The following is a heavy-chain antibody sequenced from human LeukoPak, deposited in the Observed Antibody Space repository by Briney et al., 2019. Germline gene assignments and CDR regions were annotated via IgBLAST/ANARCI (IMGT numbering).Heavy chain of an antibody. V-gene: IGHV6-1*01. CDR3: ARLGYCSSTSCYSGFDP. CDR1: GDSVSSNSAA. CDR2: TYYRSKWYN. Sequence: SQTLSLTCAISGDSVSSNSAAWNWIRQSPSRGLEWLGRTYYRSKWYNDYAVSVKSRITINPDTSKNQFSLQLNSVTPEDTAVYYCARLGYCSSTSCYSGFDPWGQGTLVTVSS. J-gene: IGHJ5*02. D-gene: IGHD2-2*01.